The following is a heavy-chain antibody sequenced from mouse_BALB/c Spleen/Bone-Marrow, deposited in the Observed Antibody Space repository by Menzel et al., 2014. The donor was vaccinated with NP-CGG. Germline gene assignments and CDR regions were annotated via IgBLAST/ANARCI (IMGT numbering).Heavy chain of an antibody. CDR2: ISGYYGDA. Sequence: VKLMESGAKLVRPGVSVKISCKGSGYAFTDHAIHWVKRSHAKSLEWIGVISGYYGDAIYNQKFKGKATMTVDKSSSTAYMELARLTSEDSAIYYCARSGKVRNAMDYWGQGTSVTASS. J-gene: IGHJ4*01. CDR3: ARSGKVRNAMDY. CDR1: GYAFTDHA. D-gene: IGHD2-14*01. V-gene: IGHV1S137*01.